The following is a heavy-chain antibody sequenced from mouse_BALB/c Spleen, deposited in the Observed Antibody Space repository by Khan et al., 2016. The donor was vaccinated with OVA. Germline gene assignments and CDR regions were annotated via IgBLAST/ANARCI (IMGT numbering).Heavy chain of an antibody. CDR1: GYTFTDYY. Sequence: QVRLQQSGAELVRPGASVKLSCKASGYTFTDYYINWVKQRPAQGLEWIGEIYPGSDNTYYNQKFKGKATLTADKSSSTAYMQLSSLTSEDSAVYYCARGGLRRAMDYWGQGTSVTVSA. CDR3: ARGGLRRAMDY. D-gene: IGHD2-4*01. CDR2: IYPGSDNT. J-gene: IGHJ4*01. V-gene: IGHV1-76*01.